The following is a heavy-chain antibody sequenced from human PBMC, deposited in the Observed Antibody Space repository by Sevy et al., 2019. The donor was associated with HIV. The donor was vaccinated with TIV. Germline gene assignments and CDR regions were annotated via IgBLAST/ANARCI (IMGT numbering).Heavy chain of an antibody. Sequence: SETLSLTCTVSGDSISSNAFYWGWLRQPPGKGLEWIGSVYSGGSTYYNPSLKSRVTISVDTSKNQFSLKLSSVTAADTAVYYCARHLPDYFYYYYMDVWGKGTTVTVSS. CDR1: GDSISSNAFY. J-gene: IGHJ6*03. CDR2: VYSGGST. V-gene: IGHV4-39*01. CDR3: ARHLPDYFYYYYMDV.